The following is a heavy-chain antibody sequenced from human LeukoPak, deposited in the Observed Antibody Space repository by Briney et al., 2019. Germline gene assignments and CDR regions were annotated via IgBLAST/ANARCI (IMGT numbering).Heavy chain of an antibody. CDR3: AKDRTLLWFPSRPYFDY. Sequence: EPGRTLRLSCVASGFTFSSHGMNWVRQAPGKGLEWVSGITSGTRTYYADSVKGRFTISRDNSKNTLYLQMNSLRAEDTAVYYCAKDRTLLWFPSRPYFDYWGQGTLVTVSS. CDR2: ITSGTRT. J-gene: IGHJ4*02. CDR1: GFTFSSHG. D-gene: IGHD3-10*01. V-gene: IGHV3-23*01.